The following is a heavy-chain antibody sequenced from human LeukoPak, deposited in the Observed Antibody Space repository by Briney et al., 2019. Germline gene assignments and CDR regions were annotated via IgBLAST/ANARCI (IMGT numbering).Heavy chain of an antibody. CDR3: ARLVTKLDIVATILGRFGYYFDY. CDR1: GGSISSGSYY. CDR2: IYTSGST. Sequence: SETLSLTCTVSGGSISSGSYYWSWIRQPAGKGLEWIGRIYTSGSTNYNPSLKSRVTISVDTSKNQFSLKLSSVTAADTAVYYCARLVTKLDIVATILGRFGYYFDYWGQGTLVTVSS. V-gene: IGHV4-61*02. D-gene: IGHD5-12*01. J-gene: IGHJ4*02.